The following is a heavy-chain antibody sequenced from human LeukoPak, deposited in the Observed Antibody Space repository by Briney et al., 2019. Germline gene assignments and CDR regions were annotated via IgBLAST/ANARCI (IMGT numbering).Heavy chain of an antibody. CDR1: GFTFRSSE. D-gene: IGHD4-17*01. Sequence: GGSLRLSCATSGFTFRSSEMNWVRQAPGKGLEWISYVSGTGNTIYYTDSVKGRFTISRDNAKNSLYLQMNSLRAEDTAVYYCARDSYNGDYVPGYFQHWGQGTLVTVSS. V-gene: IGHV3-48*03. CDR2: VSGTGNTI. J-gene: IGHJ1*01. CDR3: ARDSYNGDYVPGYFQH.